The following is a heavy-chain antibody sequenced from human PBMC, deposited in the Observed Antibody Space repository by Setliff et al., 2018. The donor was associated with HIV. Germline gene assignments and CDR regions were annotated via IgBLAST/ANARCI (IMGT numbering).Heavy chain of an antibody. V-gene: IGHV3-66*02. D-gene: IGHD3-10*01. CDR3: ARVRLYNNALDY. J-gene: IGHJ4*02. CDR1: GFTVSTYY. CDR2: IYSGGDT. Sequence: QTGGSLRLSCAASGFTVSTYYMSWVRQAPGKGLEWISTIYSGGDTYHADSVKGRVTLSRDNSKNTLYLQMNSLRPEDTAVYYCARVRLYNNALDYWGQGTLVTV.